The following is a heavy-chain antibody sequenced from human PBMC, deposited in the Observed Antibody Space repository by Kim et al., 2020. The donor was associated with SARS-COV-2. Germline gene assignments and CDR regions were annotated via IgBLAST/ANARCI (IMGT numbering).Heavy chain of an antibody. Sequence: GGSLRLSCTASGFTFGDYAMSWFRQAPGKGLEWVGFIRSKAYGGTTEYAASVKGRFTISRDDSKSIAYLQMNSLKTEDTAVYYCTRGQRHIVVVTAIHWGQGTLVTVSS. J-gene: IGHJ4*02. CDR2: IRSKAYGGTT. V-gene: IGHV3-49*03. CDR3: TRGQRHIVVVTAIH. D-gene: IGHD2-21*02. CDR1: GFTFGDYA.